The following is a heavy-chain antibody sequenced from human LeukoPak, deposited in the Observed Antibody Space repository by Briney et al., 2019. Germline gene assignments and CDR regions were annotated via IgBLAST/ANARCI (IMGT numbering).Heavy chain of an antibody. CDR2: IYPGDSDT. CDR1: GYSFISNW. Sequence: GESLKISCKGSGYSFISNWIGWVRQMPGKGLEWMGIIYPGDSDTRYSPSFQGQVTISADKSISIAYLQWSSLRASDTAMYYCAKFHYYYGSGIFDAFDIWGQGTMVTVSS. CDR3: AKFHYYYGSGIFDAFDI. D-gene: IGHD3-10*01. J-gene: IGHJ3*02. V-gene: IGHV5-51*01.